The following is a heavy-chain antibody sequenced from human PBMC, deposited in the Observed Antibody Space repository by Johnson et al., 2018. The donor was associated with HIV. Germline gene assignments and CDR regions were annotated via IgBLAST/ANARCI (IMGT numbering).Heavy chain of an antibody. CDR2: IGSTGDA. Sequence: VQLVESGGGVVRPGGSLRLSCAASGFTFSSYDMHWVRQVTGKGLEWVSSIGSTGDAYSPGSVKGRLTIYRENAKNSLYLQMKSLRAGDTAVYYCARGRIGAAGWDAFDVWGQGTMVTVSS. CDR1: GFTFSSYD. D-gene: IGHD6-13*01. J-gene: IGHJ3*01. V-gene: IGHV3-13*01. CDR3: ARGRIGAAGWDAFDV.